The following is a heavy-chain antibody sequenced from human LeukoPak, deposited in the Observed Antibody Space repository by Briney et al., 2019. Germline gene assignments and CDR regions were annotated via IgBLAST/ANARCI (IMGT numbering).Heavy chain of an antibody. CDR2: IYYSGCT. CDR1: GGSISSSSYY. J-gene: IGHJ4*02. CDR3: ARFRSSGYSSGWFYVSETYYFDY. Sequence: SETLSLTCTVSGGSISSSSYYWGWIRQPPGKGLEWIGSIYYSGCTYYNPSLKSRVTISVDTSKNQFSLKLSSVTAADTAVYYCARFRSSGYSSGWFYVSETYYFDYWGQGTLVTVSS. D-gene: IGHD6-19*01. V-gene: IGHV4-39*01.